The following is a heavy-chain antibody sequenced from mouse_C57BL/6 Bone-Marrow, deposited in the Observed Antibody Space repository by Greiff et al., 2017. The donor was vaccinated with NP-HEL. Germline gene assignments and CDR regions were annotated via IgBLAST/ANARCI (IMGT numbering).Heavy chain of an antibody. CDR1: GFNIKNTY. Sequence: EVQLQQSVAELVRPGASVKLSCTASGFNIKNTYMHWVKQRPEQGLEWIGRIDPANGNTKYAPKFQGKATITADPSSNTAYLQLSSLTSEDTAIYYCARSSYYYGSSYRYAMDYWGQGTSVTVSS. J-gene: IGHJ4*01. CDR3: ARSSYYYGSSYRYAMDY. V-gene: IGHV14-3*01. D-gene: IGHD1-1*01. CDR2: IDPANGNT.